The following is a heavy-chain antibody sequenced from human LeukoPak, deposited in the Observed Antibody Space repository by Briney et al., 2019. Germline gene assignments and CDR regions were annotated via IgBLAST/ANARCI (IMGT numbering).Heavy chain of an antibody. CDR1: GFTFSSYA. V-gene: IGHV3-23*01. CDR2: ISGSGGST. J-gene: IGHJ4*02. CDR3: ARDQVYAGLVITPHDY. Sequence: PGGSLRLSCAASGFTFSSYAMSWVRQAPGKGLEWVSAISGSGGSTYYADSVKGRFTISRDNAKNSLYLQMNSLRAEDTAVYYCARDQVYAGLVITPHDYWGQGTLVTVSS. D-gene: IGHD3/OR15-3a*01.